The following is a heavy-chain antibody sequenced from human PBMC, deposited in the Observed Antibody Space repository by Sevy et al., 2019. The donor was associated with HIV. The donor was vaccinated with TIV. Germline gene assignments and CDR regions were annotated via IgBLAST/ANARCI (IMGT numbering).Heavy chain of an antibody. D-gene: IGHD3-10*01. CDR2: IRSKVYGGTT. V-gene: IGHV3-49*03. CDR3: SRADYYGSDGGYYGMDV. CDR1: GFTFGDYV. J-gene: IGHJ6*02. Sequence: GGSLRLSCKVSGFTFGDYVMTWFRQAPGKGLEWVGFIRSKVYGGTTEDAASVKGRFIISRDDSKSIAYLRMNSLKTEDTGVYYCSRADYYGSDGGYYGMDVWGQGTTVTVSS.